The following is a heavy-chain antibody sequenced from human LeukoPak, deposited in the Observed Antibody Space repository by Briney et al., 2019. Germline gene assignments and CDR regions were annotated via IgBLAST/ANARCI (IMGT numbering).Heavy chain of an antibody. D-gene: IGHD6-13*01. Sequence: ETLSLTCTVSGGSISSSSYYWGWIRQPPGKGLEWIGSIYYSGSTYYNPSLKSRVTISVDTSKNQFSLKLSSVTAADTAVYYCARGPQQLRYFDLWGRGTLVTVSS. CDR2: IYYSGST. CDR3: ARGPQQLRYFDL. J-gene: IGHJ2*01. V-gene: IGHV4-39*07. CDR1: GGSISSSSYY.